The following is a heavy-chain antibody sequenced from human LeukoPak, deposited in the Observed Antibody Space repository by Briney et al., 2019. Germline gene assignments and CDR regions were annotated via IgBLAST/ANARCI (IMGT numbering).Heavy chain of an antibody. V-gene: IGHV3-66*04. CDR1: GLTVSSY. J-gene: IGHJ4*02. CDR3: ARPPYGGVDY. CDR2: IYSGGSI. Sequence: GGSLRLSCAASGLTVSSYMSWVRQAPGKGPEWVSVIYSGGSIYYADSVKGRFTISRDKSKNTLYLQMNSLRAEDTAVYYCARPPYGGVDYWGQGTLVTVSS. D-gene: IGHD4-23*01.